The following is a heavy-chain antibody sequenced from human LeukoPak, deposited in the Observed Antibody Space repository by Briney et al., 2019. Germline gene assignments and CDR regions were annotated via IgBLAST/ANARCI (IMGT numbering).Heavy chain of an antibody. CDR2: IYHSGNT. CDR3: ARGFRSSWYRGEYYYMDV. D-gene: IGHD6-13*01. Sequence: SQTLSLTCAVSGGSISSGGYSWTWIRQPPGKGLEWIGYIYHSGNTYYNPSLKSRVTLSLDRSKNQFSLKLSSVTAADTAVYYCARGFRSSWYRGEYYYMDVWGKGTTVTVSS. V-gene: IGHV4-30-2*01. CDR1: GGSISSGGYS. J-gene: IGHJ6*03.